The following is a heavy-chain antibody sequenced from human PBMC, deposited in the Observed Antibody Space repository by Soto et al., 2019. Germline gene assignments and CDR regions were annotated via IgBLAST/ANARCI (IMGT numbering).Heavy chain of an antibody. CDR1: GYTFTGYY. CDR2: INPNSGGT. D-gene: IGHD3-22*01. CDR3: ARGRSPHYDSSGYYYGYYYYYGMDV. V-gene: IGHV1-2*04. Sequence: ASVKVSCKASGYTFTGYYMHWVRQAPGQGLEWMGWINPNSGGTNYAQKFQGWVTMTRDTSISTAYMELSRLRSDDTAVYYCARGRSPHYDSSGYYYGYYYYYGMDVWGQGTTVTVSS. J-gene: IGHJ6*02.